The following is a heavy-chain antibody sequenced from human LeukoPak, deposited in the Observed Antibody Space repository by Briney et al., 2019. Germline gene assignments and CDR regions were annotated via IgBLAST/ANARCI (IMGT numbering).Heavy chain of an antibody. CDR1: GFTFSSYW. V-gene: IGHV3-23*01. J-gene: IGHJ4*02. Sequence: PGGSLRLSCAASGFTFSSYWMSWVRQAPGKGLEWVSGISGSGGSTYYADSVKGRFTISRDNSKNTLYLQMNSLRAEDTAVYYCAKSTPSGYDSLGEFDYWGQGTLVTVSS. CDR3: AKSTPSGYDSLGEFDY. D-gene: IGHD5-12*01. CDR2: ISGSGGST.